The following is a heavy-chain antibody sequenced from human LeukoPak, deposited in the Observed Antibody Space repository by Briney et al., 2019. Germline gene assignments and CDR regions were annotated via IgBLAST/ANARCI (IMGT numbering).Heavy chain of an antibody. CDR3: ARDVGEKTYYDFWSGYYYNWFDP. V-gene: IGHV1-18*01. CDR2: ISAYNGNT. J-gene: IGHJ5*02. D-gene: IGHD3-3*01. Sequence: ASVKVSCKASGYTFTSYGISWVRQAPGQGLEWMGWISAYNGNTNYAQKLQGRVTMTTDTSTSTAYMELRSLRSDDTAVYYCARDVGEKTYYDFWSGYYYNWFDPWGQGTLVTVSS. CDR1: GYTFTSYG.